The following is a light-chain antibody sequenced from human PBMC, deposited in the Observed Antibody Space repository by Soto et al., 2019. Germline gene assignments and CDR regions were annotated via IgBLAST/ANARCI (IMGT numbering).Light chain of an antibody. V-gene: IGKV3-11*01. CDR2: DAS. CDR3: QQYYSTPIT. CDR1: QYITIY. Sequence: EIVLTQSPATLSLSPGERATLSCRASQYITIYLAWYQQKPGQAPRLLIYDASSRATGIPARFSGSGSGTDFTLTISSLQAEDVAVYYCQQYYSTPITFGQRTRLEIK. J-gene: IGKJ5*01.